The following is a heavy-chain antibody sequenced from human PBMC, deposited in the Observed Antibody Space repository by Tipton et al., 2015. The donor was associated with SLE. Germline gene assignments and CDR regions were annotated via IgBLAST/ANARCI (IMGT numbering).Heavy chain of an antibody. V-gene: IGHV1-18*01. CDR1: AYTFTTYS. CDR3: ARDLKEGINY. J-gene: IGHJ4*02. D-gene: IGHD3-3*02. Sequence: QLVQSGAEVKNPGASVKVSCKASAYTFTTYSISWVRQAPGQGLEWMGWISGYNGDTNYAQKFQGRLTMTTDTSTSTAYMELRSLRSDDTAVYYCARDLKEGINYWGQGTLVTVSS. CDR2: ISGYNGDT.